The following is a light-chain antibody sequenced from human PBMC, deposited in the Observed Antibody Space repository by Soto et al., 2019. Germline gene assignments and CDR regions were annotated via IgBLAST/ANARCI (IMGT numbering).Light chain of an antibody. CDR3: MQGVQSPPT. CDR2: WGS. Sequence: DIVMTQSPLSLPVTPGEPAPISCRSSQSLLHSNGYNYLDWYLQKPGQSPQLLIYWGSNRACGVPDRFSGSGAGTDFTLESNRVEGEDVGVYFCMQGVQSPPTFGQGTKVEIK. V-gene: IGKV2-28*01. J-gene: IGKJ1*01. CDR1: QSLLHSNGYNY.